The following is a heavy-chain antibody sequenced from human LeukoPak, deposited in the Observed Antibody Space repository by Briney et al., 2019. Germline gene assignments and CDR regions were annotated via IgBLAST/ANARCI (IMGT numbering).Heavy chain of an antibody. J-gene: IGHJ4*02. CDR1: GFTFSSYS. V-gene: IGHV4-34*01. D-gene: IGHD5-18*01. CDR2: INHSGST. CDR3: ARGRRGYSYGVEKKFDY. Sequence: GILRLSCAASGFTFSSYSMNWVRQPPGKGLEWIGEINHSGSTNYNPSLKSRVTISVDTSKNQFSLKLSSVTAADTAVYYCARGRRGYSYGVEKKFDYWGQGTLVTVSS.